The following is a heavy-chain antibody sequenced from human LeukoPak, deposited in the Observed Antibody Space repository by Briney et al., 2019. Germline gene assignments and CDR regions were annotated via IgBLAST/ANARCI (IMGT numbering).Heavy chain of an antibody. V-gene: IGHV4-39*01. CDR2: LSHAGTN. CDR3: ARLRGGVQLWGD. Sequence: PSETLSLTCTVSGGSITSNSYSWGWIRQPPGKRVQGIVTLSHAGTNYYNPSLKSRVTMPVDRSKNQFSLKLTSVTATDTAVYYCARLRGGVQLWGDWGQGTLVTVSS. D-gene: IGHD5-18*01. J-gene: IGHJ4*02. CDR1: GGSITSNSYS.